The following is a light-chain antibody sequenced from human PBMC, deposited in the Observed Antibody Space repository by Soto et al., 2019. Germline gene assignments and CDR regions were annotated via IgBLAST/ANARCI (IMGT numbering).Light chain of an antibody. J-gene: IGKJ1*01. CDR1: QRVSSSY. CDR2: GAS. CDR3: QRHGISPQGT. V-gene: IGKV3-20*01. Sequence: EIVLTQAPGTLSLSPGERATLSCRASQRVSSSYFAWYQQKPCQAPRLLIYGASIRATGSPDRFSGSGSGTDFTITISILEPEDFAVYYCQRHGISPQGTFGQGTTVAIK.